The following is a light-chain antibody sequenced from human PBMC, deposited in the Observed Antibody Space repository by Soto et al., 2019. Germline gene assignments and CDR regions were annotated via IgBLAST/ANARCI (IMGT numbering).Light chain of an antibody. J-gene: IGKJ5*01. CDR2: DAS. CDR1: QSVSSY. V-gene: IGKV3-20*01. Sequence: VLTQSPGTLSLSPGERATLSCRASQSVSSYLAWYQQKPGQAPRLLIYDASNRATGIPDRFSGSGSGTDFSLTISRLEPEDFAVFYCQQYGSSITFGQGTRLEIK. CDR3: QQYGSSIT.